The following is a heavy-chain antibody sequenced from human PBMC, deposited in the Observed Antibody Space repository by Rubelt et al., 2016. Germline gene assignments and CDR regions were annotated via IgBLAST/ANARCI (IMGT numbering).Heavy chain of an antibody. CDR2: ISWDGGST. J-gene: IGHJ4*02. V-gene: IGHV3-43*01. CDR1: GFTFDDYT. Sequence: ASGFTFDDYTMHWVRQARGKGLEWVSLISWDGGSTYYADSVKGRFTISRDNSKNSLYLQMNSLRTEDTALYYCAKEVNGGSFDYWGQGTLVTVSS. CDR3: AKEVNGGSFDY. D-gene: IGHD3-16*01.